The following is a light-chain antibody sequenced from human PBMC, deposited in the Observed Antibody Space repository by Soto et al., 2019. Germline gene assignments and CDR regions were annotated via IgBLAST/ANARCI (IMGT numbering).Light chain of an antibody. V-gene: IGKV3-15*01. CDR3: QQYKNWPPCT. CDR1: QSVSSN. J-gene: IGKJ1*01. Sequence: EIVMTQSPATLSVSPGERATLYCRASQSVSSNLAWYQQKPCQAPRLLIYGASTRATGIPARFSGSGSGTEFTLHISSLQSEDFAVYYCQQYKNWPPCTFGQGTKVEIK. CDR2: GAS.